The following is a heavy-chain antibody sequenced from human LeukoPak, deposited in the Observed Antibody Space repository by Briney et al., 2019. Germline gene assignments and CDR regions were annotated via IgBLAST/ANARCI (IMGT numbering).Heavy chain of an antibody. CDR3: AKDSQNRWELPSDDWFDP. CDR1: GFSLSHYW. D-gene: IGHD1-26*01. Sequence: GGSLRLSCAASGFSLSHYWMNWVRQTPGKGLEWVAKIKVDGLEKEYVESVKGRFTVFSDSAKNSLYLQMNSLRVEDTAVYYCAKDSQNRWELPSDDWFDPWGQGTLVTVSS. CDR2: IKVDGLEK. J-gene: IGHJ5*02. V-gene: IGHV3-7*01.